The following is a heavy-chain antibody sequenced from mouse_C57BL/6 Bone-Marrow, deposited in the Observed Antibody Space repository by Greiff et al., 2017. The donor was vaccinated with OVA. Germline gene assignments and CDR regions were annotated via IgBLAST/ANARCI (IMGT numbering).Heavy chain of an antibody. CDR2: FHPYNDDT. D-gene: IGHD2-3*01. CDR1: GYTFTTYP. Sequence: QVQLQQSGAELVKPGASVKMSCKASGYTFTTYPIEWMKQNHGKSLEWIGNFHPYNDDTKYNEKFKGKATLTVEKSSSTVYLELSRLTSDNSAVYYCARGGYYDGFLYYFDYWGQGTTLTVSS. V-gene: IGHV1-47*01. J-gene: IGHJ2*01. CDR3: ARGGYYDGFLYYFDY.